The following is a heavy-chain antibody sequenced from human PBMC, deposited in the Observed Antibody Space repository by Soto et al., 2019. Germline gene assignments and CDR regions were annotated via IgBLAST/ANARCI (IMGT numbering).Heavy chain of an antibody. J-gene: IGHJ4*02. Sequence: QVQLVESGGGVVQPGRSLRLSCAASGFTFSSYAMHWVRQAPGKGLEWVAVISYDGSNKYYADSVKGRFTISRDNSKNTLYLQMNSLRAEDTAVYYCAREHGGDCLDYWGQGTLVTVSS. D-gene: IGHD2-21*02. CDR1: GFTFSSYA. CDR3: AREHGGDCLDY. V-gene: IGHV3-30-3*01. CDR2: ISYDGSNK.